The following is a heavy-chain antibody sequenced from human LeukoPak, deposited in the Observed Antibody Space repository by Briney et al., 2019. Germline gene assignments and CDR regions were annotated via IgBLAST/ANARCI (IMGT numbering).Heavy chain of an antibody. CDR3: AREPGQFSGSYYDSFDI. J-gene: IGHJ3*02. CDR1: GGSISSGSYY. CDR2: IYTSGST. Sequence: SETLSLTCTVSGGSISSGSYYWSWIRQPAGKGLEWIGRIYTSGSTNYNPSLKSRVTISVDTSKNQFSLKLSSVTAADTAVDYCAREPGQFSGSYYDSFDIWGQWTKVTGSS. D-gene: IGHD1-26*01. V-gene: IGHV4-61*02.